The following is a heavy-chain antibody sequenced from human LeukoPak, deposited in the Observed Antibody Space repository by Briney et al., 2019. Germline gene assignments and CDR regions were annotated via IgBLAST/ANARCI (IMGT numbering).Heavy chain of an antibody. CDR3: ARTNTSDI. J-gene: IGHJ3*02. Sequence: SGTLSLTCTVSGGSIRGYYWNWIRQPPGKGLQWIGYISYSGSTNYNPSLKSRVTISVDTSRNQVSLKLTSMTAADTGVYYCARTNTSDIGGQGTMVTVSS. CDR1: GGSIRGYY. V-gene: IGHV4-59*01. CDR2: ISYSGST.